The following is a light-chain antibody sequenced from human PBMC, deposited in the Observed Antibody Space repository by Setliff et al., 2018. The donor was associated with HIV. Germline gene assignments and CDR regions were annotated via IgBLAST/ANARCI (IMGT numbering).Light chain of an antibody. Sequence: QTVVTQEPSLTVSPGGTVTLTCASTTGAVTSDHHPNWLQQKPGQAPRSLIYSTNNKHSWTPARFSGSLSGGKAALTLSGVRPEDEAEYYCLLYYGATQVFGTGTKVTVL. CDR1: TGAVTSDHH. J-gene: IGLJ1*01. V-gene: IGLV7-43*01. CDR3: LLYYGATQV. CDR2: STN.